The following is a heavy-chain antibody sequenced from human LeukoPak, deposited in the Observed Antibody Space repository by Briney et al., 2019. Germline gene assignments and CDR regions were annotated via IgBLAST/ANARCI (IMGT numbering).Heavy chain of an antibody. V-gene: IGHV4-30-4*01. Sequence: SETLSLTCTVSGGSISSGDYYWSWIRQPPGKGLEWIAYMYYSASTYYNPSLKSRVTMSADTSKNQLSLKLSSVTAADTAVYYCARPYYYDSRIDPWGQGILVTVSS. J-gene: IGHJ5*02. CDR3: ARPYYYDSRIDP. D-gene: IGHD3-22*01. CDR1: GGSISSGDYY. CDR2: MYYSAST.